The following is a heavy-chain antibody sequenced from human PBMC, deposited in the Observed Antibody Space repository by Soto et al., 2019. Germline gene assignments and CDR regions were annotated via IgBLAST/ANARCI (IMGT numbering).Heavy chain of an antibody. V-gene: IGHV4-38-2*01. D-gene: IGHD2-2*01. CDR1: GFSISSDSY. Sequence: PSETLSLTGAVSGFSISSDSYWGWMRQSTGQGLQRIRALSHSGRTFYNPSLKSRVTISADTTKNQFSLSLTSVTDADTAVYYCGHLKTDTEVTPAPPLFDSWGQGTRGTVSA. CDR2: LSHSGRT. CDR3: GHLKTDTEVTPAPPLFDS. J-gene: IGHJ4*02.